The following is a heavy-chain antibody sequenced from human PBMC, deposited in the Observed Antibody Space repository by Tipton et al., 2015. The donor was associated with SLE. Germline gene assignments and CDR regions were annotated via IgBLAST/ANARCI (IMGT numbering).Heavy chain of an antibody. Sequence: SLRLSCAASGFTFSTYGMHWVRQAPGKGLEWVAVIWYDGSNKYYADSVKGRFTISRDNSKNTLYLQMNSLRAEDTAVYYCANRLGDRGPTDYWGQGTLVTVSS. CDR3: ANRLGDRGPTDY. J-gene: IGHJ4*02. V-gene: IGHV3-33*08. CDR2: IWYDGSNK. D-gene: IGHD3-10*01. CDR1: GFTFSTYG.